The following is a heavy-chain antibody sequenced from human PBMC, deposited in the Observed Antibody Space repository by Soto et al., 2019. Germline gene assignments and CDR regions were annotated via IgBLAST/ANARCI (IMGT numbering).Heavy chain of an antibody. D-gene: IGHD2-2*01. Sequence: GASVKVSCKASGYTFNGNYMHWMRQAPGQGLEWMALIDPTTGDTKYAQKFQGRVTVTWDTSISTAYMDLSRLRSDDTAIYYCARGYCSSIGCSHYFDYWGQGTLVTVSS. CDR3: ARGYCSSIGCSHYFDY. CDR1: GYTFNGNY. V-gene: IGHV1-2*02. CDR2: IDPTTGDT. J-gene: IGHJ4*02.